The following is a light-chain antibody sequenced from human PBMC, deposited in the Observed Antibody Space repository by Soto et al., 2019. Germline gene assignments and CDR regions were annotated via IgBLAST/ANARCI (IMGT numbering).Light chain of an antibody. Sequence: ETVLTQSPATLSLSPGERATLSCRASQSVSSYLAWYQQKPGQAPRLLIYDASNRATGIPARFSGSGSGTDFTLTIRSLEPEDFAVYYCQQRSNWPQVTFGQGTRLE. CDR3: QQRSNWPQVT. CDR2: DAS. V-gene: IGKV3-11*01. J-gene: IGKJ5*01. CDR1: QSVSSY.